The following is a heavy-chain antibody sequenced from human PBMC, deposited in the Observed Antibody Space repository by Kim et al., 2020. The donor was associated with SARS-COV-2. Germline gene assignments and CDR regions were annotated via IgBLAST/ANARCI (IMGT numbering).Heavy chain of an antibody. D-gene: IGHD3-22*01. CDR1: GFTFSNAW. J-gene: IGHJ4*02. CDR3: TTEWPYYYDSSGYYPFDY. CDR2: IKSKTDGGTT. V-gene: IGHV3-15*01. Sequence: GGSLRLSCAASGFTFSNAWMSWVRQAPGKGLEWVGRIKSKTDGGTTDYAAPVKGRFTISRDDSKNTLYLQMNSLKTEDTAVYYCTTEWPYYYDSSGYYPFDYWGQGTLVTVSS.